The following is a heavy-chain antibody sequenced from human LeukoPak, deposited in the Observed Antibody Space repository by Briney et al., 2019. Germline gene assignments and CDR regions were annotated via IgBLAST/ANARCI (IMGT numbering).Heavy chain of an antibody. CDR3: AKQLGYCSDGSCYFPY. D-gene: IGHD2-15*01. CDR2: INSDGSST. Sequence: GGSLRLSCAASGFTFSSYWMHWVRQAPGKGLVWVSRINSDGSSTSYADSVKGRFSISRDNAKNTLYLQMNSLRAEDTAVYYCAKQLGYCSDGSCYFPYWGQGTLVTVSS. CDR1: GFTFSSYW. V-gene: IGHV3-74*01. J-gene: IGHJ4*02.